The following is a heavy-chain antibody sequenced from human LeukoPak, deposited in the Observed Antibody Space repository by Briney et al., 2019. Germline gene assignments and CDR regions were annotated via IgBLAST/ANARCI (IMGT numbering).Heavy chain of an antibody. J-gene: IGHJ4*02. D-gene: IGHD7-27*01. V-gene: IGHV4-59*12. CDR2: VYYSGTT. CDR3: ARLANWGLRGDY. CDR1: GGSINDS. Sequence: SETLSLTCTVSGGSINDSWTWIRQPPGKGLELIGCVYYSGTTDSNPSIRSRVTMSTDTSNNQFSLKLSSVTAADTAVYYCARLANWGLRGDYWGQGTLVTVSS.